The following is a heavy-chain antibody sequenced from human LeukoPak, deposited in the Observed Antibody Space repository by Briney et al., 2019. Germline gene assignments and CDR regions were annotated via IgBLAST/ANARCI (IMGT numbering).Heavy chain of an antibody. J-gene: IGHJ3*02. D-gene: IGHD1-26*01. Sequence: GGSLRLSCAVSGFTFSSYWMHWVRRAPGKGPVWVSRINGDSSSISYGDSVKGRFTISRDNADNTVYLQMNRLRVEDTAVYYCVRGQEVWELLPDDGFEIWGQGTMVTVSS. CDR2: INGDSSSI. CDR3: VRGQEVWELLPDDGFEI. CDR1: GFTFSSYW. V-gene: IGHV3-74*01.